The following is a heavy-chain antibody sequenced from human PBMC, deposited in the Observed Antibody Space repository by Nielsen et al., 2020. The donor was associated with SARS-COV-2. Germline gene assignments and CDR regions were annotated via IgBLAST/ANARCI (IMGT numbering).Heavy chain of an antibody. CDR3: VVIVVPAAIAVDY. J-gene: IGHJ4*02. D-gene: IGHD2-2*02. Sequence: SETLSLTCTVSGGSISSSSYYWGWIRQPPGKGLEWIGSIYYSGSTYYNPSLKSRVTISVDTSKNQFSLKLSSVTAADTAVYYCVVIVVPAAIAVDYWGQGTLVTVSS. V-gene: IGHV4-39*01. CDR1: GGSISSSSYY. CDR2: IYYSGST.